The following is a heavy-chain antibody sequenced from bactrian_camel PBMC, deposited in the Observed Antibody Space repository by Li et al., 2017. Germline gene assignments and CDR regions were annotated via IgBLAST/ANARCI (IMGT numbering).Heavy chain of an antibody. CDR1: GYTYNRNC. CDR3: AKVLRPDLIRDFGY. V-gene: IGHV3S1*01. J-gene: IGHJ6*01. Sequence: HVQLVESGGGSVQAGGSLRLSCAASGYTYNRNCMAWFRQAPGKEREGVARIYTGSGNTYYADSVKGRFTISQDNAKNTLYLQLNSLKTEDTAMYYCAKVLRPDLIRDFGYWGQGTQVTVS. CDR2: IYTGSGNT.